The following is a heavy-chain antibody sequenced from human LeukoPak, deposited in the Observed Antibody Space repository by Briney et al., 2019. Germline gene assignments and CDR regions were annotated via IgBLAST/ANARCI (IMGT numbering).Heavy chain of an antibody. J-gene: IGHJ4*02. Sequence: ASVRVSCKASGYPFTSFGISWVRQAPGQGLEWMGWISGYNGKTKYADNLQGRVTMTTDTSTSTAYMEPGSLRSDDMAVYYCARDRVYDYSNPRGFDYWGQGTLVTVSS. D-gene: IGHD4-11*01. V-gene: IGHV1-18*03. CDR3: ARDRVYDYSNPRGFDY. CDR2: ISGYNGKT. CDR1: GYPFTSFG.